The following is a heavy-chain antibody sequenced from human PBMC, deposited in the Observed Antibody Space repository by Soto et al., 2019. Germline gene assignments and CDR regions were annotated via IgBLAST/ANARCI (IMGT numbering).Heavy chain of an antibody. CDR3: ARHDGRWFGRPGSYVALDY. Sequence: QLQLQESGPGLVKPSETLSLTCTVSGGSISSSSYYWGWIRQPPGKGLEWIGSIYYSGSTYYNPSLKSRVTISVDTSKNQFSLKLSSVTAADTAVYYCARHDGRWFGRPGSYVALDYWGQGTLVTVSS. J-gene: IGHJ4*02. V-gene: IGHV4-39*01. CDR1: GGSISSSSYY. CDR2: IYYSGST. D-gene: IGHD3-10*01.